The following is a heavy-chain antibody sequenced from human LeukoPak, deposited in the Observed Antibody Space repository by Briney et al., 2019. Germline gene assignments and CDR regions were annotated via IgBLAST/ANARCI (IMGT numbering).Heavy chain of an antibody. CDR1: GGSFSGYY. J-gene: IGHJ6*02. CDR2: INHSGST. D-gene: IGHD6-13*01. V-gene: IGHV4-34*01. Sequence: SETLSLACAVYGGSFSGYYWGWIRQPPGKGLEWIGEINHSGSTNYNPSLKSRVTISVDTSKNQFSLKLSSVTAADTAVYYCARKGSSWYRAGMDVWGQGTTVTVSS. CDR3: ARKGSSWYRAGMDV.